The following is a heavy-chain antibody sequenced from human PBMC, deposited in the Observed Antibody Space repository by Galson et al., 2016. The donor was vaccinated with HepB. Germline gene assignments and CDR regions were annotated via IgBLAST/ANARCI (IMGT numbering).Heavy chain of an antibody. D-gene: IGHD3-22*01. CDR1: GFTSNSNA. J-gene: IGHJ4*02. Sequence: SLRLSCAASGFTSNSNAMSWVRQAPGKGLEWVSSISGSGGNTYYADSVTGRFTISRDNSKNTVYLQMNSLRAEDTAVYYCAKGLYYYDSGAFDYWGQGTLVTVSS. CDR2: ISGSGGNT. V-gene: IGHV3-23*01. CDR3: AKGLYYYDSGAFDY.